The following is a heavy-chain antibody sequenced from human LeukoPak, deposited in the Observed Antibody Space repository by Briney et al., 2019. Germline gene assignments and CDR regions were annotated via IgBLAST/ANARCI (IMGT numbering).Heavy chain of an antibody. J-gene: IGHJ5*02. CDR1: GFSLSNFE. D-gene: IGHD5-24*01. CDR3: ARKGGEMATGFDP. V-gene: IGHV3-48*03. Sequence: GGSLRLSCAASGFSLSNFEMNWVRQAPGKGLEWVSYISSSGSTINYAGSVKGRFTTSRDNAKNSLYLQMKSLIGEDTAVFYCARKGGEMATGFDPLGQGTLVTVSS. CDR2: ISSSGSTI.